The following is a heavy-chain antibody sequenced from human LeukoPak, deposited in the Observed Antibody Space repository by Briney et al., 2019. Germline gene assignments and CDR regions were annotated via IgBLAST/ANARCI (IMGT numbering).Heavy chain of an antibody. D-gene: IGHD5-18*01. CDR2: IIPIFGTA. V-gene: IGHV1-69*05. J-gene: IGHJ5*02. CDR3: AREWDTAMVTKWFDP. Sequence: GASVKVSCKASGGTFSSYAISWVRQAPGQGLEWMGRIIPIFGTANYAQKCQGRVTITTDESTSTAYMELSSLRSEDTAVYYCAREWDTAMVTKWFDPWGQGTLVTVSS. CDR1: GGTFSSYA.